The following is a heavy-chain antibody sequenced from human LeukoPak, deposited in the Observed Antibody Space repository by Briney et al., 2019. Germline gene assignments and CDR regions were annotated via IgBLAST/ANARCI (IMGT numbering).Heavy chain of an antibody. J-gene: IGHJ5*02. D-gene: IGHD6-19*01. CDR1: GFTVSINY. Sequence: GGSLRLSCAASGFTVSINYMTWVRQAPGKGLEWVSVIYSGGGTYYADSVKGRFTISRDNSKNTLYLQMNSLRAEDTAVYYCARHAVAGTRAWFDPWGQGTLVTVSS. CDR2: IYSGGGT. CDR3: ARHAVAGTRAWFDP. V-gene: IGHV3-66*04.